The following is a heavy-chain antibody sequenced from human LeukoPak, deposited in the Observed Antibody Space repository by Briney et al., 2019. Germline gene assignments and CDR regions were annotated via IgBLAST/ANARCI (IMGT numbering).Heavy chain of an antibody. D-gene: IGHD3-22*01. CDR1: GFTFSDYY. J-gene: IGHJ4*02. Sequence: PGGSLRLSCAASGFTFSDYYMSWIRQPPGKGLEWNGEINHSGSTNYNPSLKSRVTISVDTSKNQFSLKLSSVTAADTAVYYCARDPYYYDSSGPLDDIGGYFDYWGQGTLVTVSS. CDR3: ARDPYYYDSSGPLDDIGGYFDY. V-gene: IGHV4-34*01. CDR2: INHSGST.